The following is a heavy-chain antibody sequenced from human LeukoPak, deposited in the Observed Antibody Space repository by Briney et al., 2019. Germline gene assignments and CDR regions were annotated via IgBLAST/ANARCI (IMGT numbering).Heavy chain of an antibody. Sequence: SETLSLTCTVSGGSVSSGSYYWSWIRQPPGTGLEWIGYIYYSGSTNYDPSLKSRVTISVDTSKNQFSLKLSSVTAADTAVYYYARGGWYNAIIWGQGTLVTVSS. J-gene: IGHJ4*02. D-gene: IGHD6-19*01. V-gene: IGHV4-61*01. CDR2: IYYSGST. CDR3: ARGGWYNAII. CDR1: GGSVSSGSYY.